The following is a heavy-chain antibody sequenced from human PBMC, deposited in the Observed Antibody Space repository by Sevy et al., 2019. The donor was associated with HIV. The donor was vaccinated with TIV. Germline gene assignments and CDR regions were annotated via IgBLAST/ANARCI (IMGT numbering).Heavy chain of an antibody. V-gene: IGHV3-33*01. J-gene: IGHJ4*02. Sequence: GGSLRLSCAASGFTFSSYGMHWVRQAPGKGLEWVAVIWYDGSNKYHADSVKGRFTISRDNSKNTLYLQMNSLRAEDTAVYYCATDWGSGWIILRGLDYWGQGTLVTVSS. CDR2: IWYDGSNK. CDR1: GFTFSSYG. D-gene: IGHD6-19*01. CDR3: ATDWGSGWIILRGLDY.